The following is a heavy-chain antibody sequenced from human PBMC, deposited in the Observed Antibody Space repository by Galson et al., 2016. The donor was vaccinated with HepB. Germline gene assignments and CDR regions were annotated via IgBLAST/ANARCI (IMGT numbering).Heavy chain of an antibody. CDR3: ARNMLRAAYFDY. V-gene: IGHV3-48*02. CDR2: ITGSSDFI. J-gene: IGHJ4*02. Sequence: SLRLSCAASGFTFSSSEMNWLRQAPGKGLEWVSYITGSSDFIKYADSVKGRFTVSRDNAKNSVYLRMNSLRDEDTAVYFCARNMLRAAYFDYWSQGTLVTVSS. CDR1: GFTFSSSE. D-gene: IGHD2-15*01.